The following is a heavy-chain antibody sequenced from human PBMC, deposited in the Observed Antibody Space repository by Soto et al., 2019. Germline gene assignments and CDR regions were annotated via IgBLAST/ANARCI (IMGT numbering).Heavy chain of an antibody. J-gene: IGHJ2*01. Sequence: QVQLVQSGAEAKKPGSSVKVSCKASGGTFSSYAISWVRQAPGQGLEWMGGIIPIFGTANYAQKFQGRVTITADESTSTAYMELSSLRSEDTAVYYCATPSPYYYDSSGYSHWYFDLWGRGTLVTVSS. D-gene: IGHD3-22*01. CDR1: GGTFSSYA. CDR2: IIPIFGTA. CDR3: ATPSPYYYDSSGYSHWYFDL. V-gene: IGHV1-69*01.